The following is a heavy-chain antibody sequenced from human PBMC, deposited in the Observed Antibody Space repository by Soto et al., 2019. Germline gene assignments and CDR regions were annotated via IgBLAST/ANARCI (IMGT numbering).Heavy chain of an antibody. D-gene: IGHD3-16*01. Sequence: QVQLVQSGAEVKKPGASVMVSGETSGYTFSSYGISWVRQAPGQGPDWMGWISAYNGYTDYAQKFQGRVTVTTDASTSTAYMELRSLRSDDTAVYYCARGLLRGKGGMDVWGQGTTVTVSS. V-gene: IGHV1-18*01. CDR1: GYTFSSYG. J-gene: IGHJ6*02. CDR3: ARGLLRGKGGMDV. CDR2: ISAYNGYT.